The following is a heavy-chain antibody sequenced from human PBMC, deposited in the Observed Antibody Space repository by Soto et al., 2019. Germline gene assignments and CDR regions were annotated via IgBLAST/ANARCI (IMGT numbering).Heavy chain of an antibody. D-gene: IGHD3-9*01. Sequence: QVQLQQWGAGLLKPSETLSLTCAVYGGSFSGYYWSWIRQPPGKGLEWIGEINHSGSTNYNPSLKSRVTISVDTSKNQFSLKLSSVTSADTAVYYCARVRGLRYFDWSRHDAFDIWGQGTMVTVSS. CDR2: INHSGST. CDR1: GGSFSGYY. CDR3: ARVRGLRYFDWSRHDAFDI. V-gene: IGHV4-34*01. J-gene: IGHJ3*02.